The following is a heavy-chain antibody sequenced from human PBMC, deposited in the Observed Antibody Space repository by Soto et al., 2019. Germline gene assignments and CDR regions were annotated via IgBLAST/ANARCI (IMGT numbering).Heavy chain of an antibody. D-gene: IGHD3-22*01. CDR2: IYWNSGRV. CDR3: GRDLLPGGMDV. CDR1: AFTFDGYA. J-gene: IGHJ6*02. V-gene: IGHV3-9*01. Sequence: DVQLVESGGGLVQPGRSLRLSCTGSAFTFDGYAMHWVRQVPGKGLEWVAGIYWNSGRVGYADSVKGRFTISRDNARNSLYLQMNSLRDEDTALYYCGRDLLPGGMDVWGQGTTVTVSS.